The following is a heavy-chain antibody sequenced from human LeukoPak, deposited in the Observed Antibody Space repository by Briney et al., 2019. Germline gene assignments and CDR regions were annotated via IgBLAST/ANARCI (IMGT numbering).Heavy chain of an antibody. J-gene: IGHJ4*02. CDR2: INHSGST. V-gene: IGHV4-34*01. CDR3: AYSGSYGHLGY. D-gene: IGHD1-26*01. Sequence: PSETLSLTCAVYGGSFSGYYWSWIRQPPGKGLEWIGEINHSGSTNYNPSLKSRVTIFVDTSKNQVSLRLSSVTAADTALYYCAYSGSYGHLGYWGQGIPVTVSS. CDR1: GGSFSGYY.